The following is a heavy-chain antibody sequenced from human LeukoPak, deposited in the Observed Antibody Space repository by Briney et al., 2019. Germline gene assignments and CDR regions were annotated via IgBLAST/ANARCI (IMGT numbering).Heavy chain of an antibody. Sequence: ASVKVSCKASGYTFTSYGISWVRQAPGQGLEWMGWISAYNGNTNYAQKLQGRVTMTTDTSTSTAYMELRSLRSDDTAVYYCARDRGRIAATSFFDYWGQGTLVTVSS. J-gene: IGHJ4*02. CDR2: ISAYNGNT. CDR1: GYTFTSYG. D-gene: IGHD6-6*01. CDR3: ARDRGRIAATSFFDY. V-gene: IGHV1-18*01.